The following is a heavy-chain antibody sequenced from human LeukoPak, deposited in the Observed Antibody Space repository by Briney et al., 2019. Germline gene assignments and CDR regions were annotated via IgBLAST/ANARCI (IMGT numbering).Heavy chain of an antibody. D-gene: IGHD2-21*02. CDR1: GFTFSSNY. J-gene: IGHJ4*02. Sequence: PGGSLRLSCAASGFTFSSNYMSWVRQAPGKGLEWVSVIYSGGTTYYADSVKGRFTISRDNSKNTLYLQMNSLRAEDTAVYYCLRGDSRILFDYWGQGTLVTVSS. CDR3: LRGDSRILFDY. V-gene: IGHV3-66*01. CDR2: IYSGGTT.